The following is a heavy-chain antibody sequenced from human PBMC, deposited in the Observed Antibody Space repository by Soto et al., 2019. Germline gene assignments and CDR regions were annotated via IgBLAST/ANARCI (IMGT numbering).Heavy chain of an antibody. CDR1: GGSISSYY. Sequence: PSETLSLTCTVSGGSISSYYWSWIRQPPGKGLEWIGYIYYSGSTYYNPSLKSRVTISVDTSKNQFSLKLSSVTAADTAVYYCARVAKGYYGSGIYYKVPNWFDPWGQGTLVTVSS. D-gene: IGHD3-10*01. CDR2: IYYSGST. J-gene: IGHJ5*02. V-gene: IGHV4-59*08. CDR3: ARVAKGYYGSGIYYKVPNWFDP.